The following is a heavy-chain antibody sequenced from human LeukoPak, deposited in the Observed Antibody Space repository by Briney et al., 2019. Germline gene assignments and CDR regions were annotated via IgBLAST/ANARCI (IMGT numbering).Heavy chain of an antibody. J-gene: IGHJ4*02. V-gene: IGHV3-30*04. Sequence: PGGSLRLSCVASGFIFSDHPFHWVRQSPDKGLEWVALIGSDGTKKYYADSVQGRFTVSRENSKNTLFLQMNTPRADDTAVYFCARQMTSTRLFDSWGQGTLVTVSS. CDR1: GFIFSDHP. CDR3: ARQMTSTRLFDS. CDR2: IGSDGTKK. D-gene: IGHD5/OR15-5a*01.